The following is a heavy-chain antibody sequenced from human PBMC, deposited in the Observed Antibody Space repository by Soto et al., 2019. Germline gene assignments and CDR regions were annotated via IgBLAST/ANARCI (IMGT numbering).Heavy chain of an antibody. J-gene: IGHJ2*01. D-gene: IGHD4-4*01. Sequence: EVQLVETGGGLIQPGGSLRLSCAASGFTVSSNYMSWVRQAPGKGLEWVSVIYSGGSTYYADSVKGRFTISRDNSKNTLYLQMNSLRAEDTAVYYCVRDHAYSHWYFDLWGRGTLVTVSS. CDR2: IYSGGST. CDR1: GFTVSSNY. CDR3: VRDHAYSHWYFDL. V-gene: IGHV3-53*02.